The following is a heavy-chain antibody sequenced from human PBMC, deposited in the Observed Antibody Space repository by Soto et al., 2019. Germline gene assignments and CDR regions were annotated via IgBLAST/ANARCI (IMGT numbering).Heavy chain of an antibody. J-gene: IGHJ6*02. CDR2: IYYSGST. V-gene: IGHV4-30-4*01. Sequence: QVQLQESGPGLVKPSQTLSLTCTVSGGSISSGDYYWSWIRQPPGKGLEWIGYIYYSGSTYYNPALKRRVTISVDTSKHQFSLKLSSVTAADTAVYYCARASSSSSFWYYYYGMDVWGQGTTVTVSS. CDR1: GGSISSGDYY. CDR3: ARASSSSSFWYYYYGMDV. D-gene: IGHD6-6*01.